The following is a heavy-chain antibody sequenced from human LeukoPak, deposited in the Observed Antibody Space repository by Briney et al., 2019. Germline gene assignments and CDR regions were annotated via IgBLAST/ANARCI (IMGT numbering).Heavy chain of an antibody. J-gene: IGHJ6*03. CDR2: IYHSGST. CDR1: GYSISSGYY. Sequence: KPSETLSLTCTVSGYSISSGYYWGWIRQPPGKGLEWIGSIYHSGSTYYNPSLKSRVTISVDTSKNQFSLKLSSVTAADTAVYYCARELGYGDRYYYYYMDVWGKGTTVTVSS. D-gene: IGHD4-17*01. CDR3: ARELGYGDRYYYYYMDV. V-gene: IGHV4-38-2*02.